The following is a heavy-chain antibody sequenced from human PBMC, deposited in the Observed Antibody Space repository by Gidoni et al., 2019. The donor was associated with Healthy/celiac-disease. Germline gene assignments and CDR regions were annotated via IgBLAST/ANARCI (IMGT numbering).Heavy chain of an antibody. Sequence: EVQLVQSGAEVKKPGESLKISCKGSGYSFNSYWIGWVRQMPGKGLEWMGIIYPGDSDTRYSPSFQGQVTISADKSISTAYLQWSSLKASDTAMYYCARMDTAMAHGYYYGMDVWGQGTTVTVSS. CDR1: GYSFNSYW. V-gene: IGHV5-51*01. CDR2: IYPGDSDT. J-gene: IGHJ6*02. CDR3: ARMDTAMAHGYYYGMDV. D-gene: IGHD5-18*01.